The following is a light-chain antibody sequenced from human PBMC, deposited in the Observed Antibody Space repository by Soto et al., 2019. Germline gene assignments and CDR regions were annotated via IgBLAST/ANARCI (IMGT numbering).Light chain of an antibody. CDR1: QSVSKY. V-gene: IGKV3-11*01. CDR2: DAS. Sequence: EIVLTQSPDILSLSPGERATLSYRASQSVSKYLAWYQQKPGQVPRLVIYDASKRATGTPARFSGSGSGTDFTLTISGLEPEDFAVYYCQQGYNWPPLTFGQGTRLEIK. CDR3: QQGYNWPPLT. J-gene: IGKJ5*01.